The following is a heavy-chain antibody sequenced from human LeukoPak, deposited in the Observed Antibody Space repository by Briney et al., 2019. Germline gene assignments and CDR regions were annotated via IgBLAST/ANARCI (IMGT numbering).Heavy chain of an antibody. J-gene: IGHJ4*02. D-gene: IGHD3-9*01. CDR1: GDSITNSW. Sequence: SETLSLTCTVSGDSITNSWWSWVRQSPGKGLEWIGYIYATGTTNYNPSLKSRVTMSVDTSKNQFSLKLSSVTAADTAVYYCAREGPGRYDILTGYDVWGQGTLVTVSS. CDR2: IYATGTT. CDR3: AREGPGRYDILTGYDV. V-gene: IGHV4-59*12.